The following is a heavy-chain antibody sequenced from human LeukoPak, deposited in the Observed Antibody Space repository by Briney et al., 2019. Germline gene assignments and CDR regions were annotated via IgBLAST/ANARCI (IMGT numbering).Heavy chain of an antibody. Sequence: PSETLSLTCTVSGVSISSSNYYWGWIRQPPGKGLEWIGSIYYSGSTYYNPSLKSRVTISIDTSKNQFSLKLSSVTAADTAVYYCARQHCSSTSCLGSLGSWFDPWGQGTLVTVSS. CDR2: IYYSGST. CDR1: GVSISSSNYY. CDR3: ARQHCSSTSCLGSLGSWFDP. D-gene: IGHD2-2*01. J-gene: IGHJ5*02. V-gene: IGHV4-39*01.